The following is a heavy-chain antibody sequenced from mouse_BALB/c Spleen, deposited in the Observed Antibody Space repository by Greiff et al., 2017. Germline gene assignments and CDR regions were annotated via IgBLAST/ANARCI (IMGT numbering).Heavy chain of an antibody. J-gene: IGHJ3*01. CDR3: ASSDYDYDGFAY. CDR1: GYTFTSYW. D-gene: IGHD2-4*01. V-gene: IGHV1-74*01. CDR2: IDPSDSET. Sequence: VQLQQPGAELVKPGASVKLSCKASGYTFTSYWMHWVKQRPGQGLEWIGMIDPSDSETRLNQKFKDKATLTVDKSSSTAYMQLSSPTSEDSAVYYCASSDYDYDGFAYWGQGTLVTVSA.